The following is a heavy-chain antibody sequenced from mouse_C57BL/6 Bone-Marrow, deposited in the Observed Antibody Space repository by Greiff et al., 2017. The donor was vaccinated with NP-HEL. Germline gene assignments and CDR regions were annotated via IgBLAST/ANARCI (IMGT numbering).Heavy chain of an antibody. CDR1: GFTFSSYG. CDR3: AGGRVFDY. Sequence: EVKLVESGGDLVKPGGSLKLSCAASGFTFSSYGMSWVRQTPDKRLEWVATISSGGSYTYYPDSVKGRFTISRDNAKNNLYLQMGSLKCENTAMYYCAGGRVFDYWGQGTTLTVSS. CDR2: ISSGGSYT. J-gene: IGHJ2*01. V-gene: IGHV5-6*01.